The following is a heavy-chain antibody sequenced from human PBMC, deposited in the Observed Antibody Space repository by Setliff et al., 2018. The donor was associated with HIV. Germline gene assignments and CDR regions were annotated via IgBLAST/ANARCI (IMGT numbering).Heavy chain of an antibody. J-gene: IGHJ4*02. CDR2: IYYSGST. CDR1: GGSISSYY. V-gene: IGHV4-59*01. Sequence: PSETLSLTCTVSGGSISSYYWSWIRQPPGKGLEWIGYIYYSGSTNYKPSLKSRVSISVDTSKNQFSLKLSSVTAADTAVYYCARWNFMTTVTFDYWGQGTLVTVSS. CDR3: ARWNFMTTVTFDY. D-gene: IGHD4-4*01.